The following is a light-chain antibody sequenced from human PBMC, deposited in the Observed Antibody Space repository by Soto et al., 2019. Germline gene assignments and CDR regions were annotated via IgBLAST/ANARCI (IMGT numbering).Light chain of an antibody. CDR3: MSFVESTSTHWV. J-gene: IGLJ3*02. Sequence: QSALTQPASVSGSPGQSTTISCTGTSSDVGHPYNYVSWYQQYPGKAPKLLIFKVNNRPSGISGRFSGSKSGNTASLTISGRQAEDEGDYYCMSFVESTSTHWVLGGGTKLTVL. V-gene: IGLV2-14*01. CDR1: SSDVGHPYNY. CDR2: KVN.